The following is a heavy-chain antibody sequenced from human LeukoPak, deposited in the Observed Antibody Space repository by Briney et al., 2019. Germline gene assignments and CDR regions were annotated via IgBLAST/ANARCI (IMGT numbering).Heavy chain of an antibody. Sequence: GGSLRLPCAASGFTFSDYYMSWIRQAPGKGLEWVSYISSSGSTIYYADSVKGRFTISRDNAKNSLYLQMNSLRAEDTAVYYCARDLESGSFLYWGQGTLVTVSS. D-gene: IGHD3-22*01. V-gene: IGHV3-11*04. J-gene: IGHJ4*02. CDR3: ARDLESGSFLY. CDR1: GFTFSDYY. CDR2: ISSSGSTI.